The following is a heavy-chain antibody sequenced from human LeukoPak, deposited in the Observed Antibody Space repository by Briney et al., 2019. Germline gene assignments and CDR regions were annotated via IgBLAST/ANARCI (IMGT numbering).Heavy chain of an antibody. V-gene: IGHV3-9*01. CDR3: AKDGPGSYYSY. Sequence: QPGRSLRLSCAASGFTFDDYAMHWVRHAPGKGLEWVSGISWNSGSIGYADSVKGRFTISRDNSKNTLYLQMNSLRAEDTAVYYCAKDGPGSYYSYWGQGTLVTVSS. CDR2: ISWNSGSI. J-gene: IGHJ4*02. CDR1: GFTFDDYA. D-gene: IGHD1-26*01.